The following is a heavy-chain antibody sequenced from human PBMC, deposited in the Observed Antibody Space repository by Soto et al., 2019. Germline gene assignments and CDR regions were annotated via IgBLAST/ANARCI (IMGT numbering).Heavy chain of an antibody. V-gene: IGHV4-30-2*01. Sequence: PSETLSLTCGVSGGSLSGATYSWNWIRQPPGKGLEWIGYIFPSVTTYYNPSLKSRVTISIDVSKNQFSLSLRSLTAADTAVYYCARSREFDYWSQGTLVTVSS. CDR3: ARSREFDY. J-gene: IGHJ4*02. CDR1: GGSLSGATYS. CDR2: IFPSVTT.